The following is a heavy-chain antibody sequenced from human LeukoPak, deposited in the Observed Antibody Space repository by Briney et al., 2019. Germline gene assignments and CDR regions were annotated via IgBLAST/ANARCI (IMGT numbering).Heavy chain of an antibody. CDR3: ACRDLSSTWSYP. D-gene: IGHD6-13*01. J-gene: IGHJ5*02. CDR1: GYSFSSYR. V-gene: IGHV5-51*01. CDR2: IYPGDSRT. Sequence: GESLKISCKGIGYSFSSYRIGWVRQVPGKGMEWMGVIYPGDSRTRYNPSFQGQVTISVDKSVSTAYLQWGSLKASDTAMYYCACRDLSSTWSYPWGQGTLVTVSP.